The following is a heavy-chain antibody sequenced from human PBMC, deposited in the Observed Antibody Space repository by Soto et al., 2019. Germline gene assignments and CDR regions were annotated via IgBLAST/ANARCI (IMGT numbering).Heavy chain of an antibody. Sequence: QVQLVESGGGVVQPGRSLRLSCAASGFTFSSYGMHWVRQAPGKGLEWVGVIWYDGSNKYYADSVKGRFTISRDNSKNTLYLQMNSLRAEDTAVYYCARDRQRLRFTFDHWGQGTLVTVSS. CDR1: GFTFSSYG. V-gene: IGHV3-33*01. CDR2: IWYDGSNK. J-gene: IGHJ4*02. D-gene: IGHD5-12*01. CDR3: ARDRQRLRFTFDH.